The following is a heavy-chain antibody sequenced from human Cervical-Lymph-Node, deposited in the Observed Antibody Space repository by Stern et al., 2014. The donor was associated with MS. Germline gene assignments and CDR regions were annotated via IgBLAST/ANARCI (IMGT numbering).Heavy chain of an antibody. CDR2: LYWDDEK. J-gene: IGHJ5*02. Sequence: QITLKGSGPTLGKPTQTLTLTCDFSGFSLNTSGVGVGWIRQPPGKALEWLALLYWDDEKRYSPSLKNRLSIITDTAKNQVVLTMTNMDPVDTGTYYCAHRSTSVAGAWASWGQGILVVVSS. CDR3: AHRSTSVAGAWAS. V-gene: IGHV2-5*02. CDR1: GFSLNTSGVG. D-gene: IGHD1-26*01.